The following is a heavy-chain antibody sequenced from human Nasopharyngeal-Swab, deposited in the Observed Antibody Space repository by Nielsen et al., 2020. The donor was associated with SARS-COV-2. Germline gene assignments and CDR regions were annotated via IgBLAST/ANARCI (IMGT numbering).Heavy chain of an antibody. CDR1: GYTFTSYY. D-gene: IGHD3-10*01. J-gene: IGHJ5*02. V-gene: IGHV1-46*01. Sequence: ASVKVSCKASGYTFTSYYMHWVRQAPGQGLEWMGIINPSGGSTSYAQKFQGRVTMTRDTSTSTAYMELSSLRSEDTAVYYCAREPGDGVSGFDPWGQGTLVTVSS. CDR3: AREPGDGVSGFDP. CDR2: INPSGGST.